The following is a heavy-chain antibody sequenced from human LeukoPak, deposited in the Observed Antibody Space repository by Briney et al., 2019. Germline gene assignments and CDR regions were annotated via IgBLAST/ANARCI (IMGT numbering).Heavy chain of an antibody. Sequence: GGSLRLSCAASGFTFSSYAMSWVRQAPGKGLEWVANIKQDGSEKYYVDSVKGRFTISRDNAKNSLYLQMNSLRAEDTAVYYCARAGYSSSSSYYYWGQGTLVTVSS. CDR2: IKQDGSEK. D-gene: IGHD6-6*01. CDR3: ARAGYSSSSSYYY. CDR1: GFTFSSYA. J-gene: IGHJ4*02. V-gene: IGHV3-7*01.